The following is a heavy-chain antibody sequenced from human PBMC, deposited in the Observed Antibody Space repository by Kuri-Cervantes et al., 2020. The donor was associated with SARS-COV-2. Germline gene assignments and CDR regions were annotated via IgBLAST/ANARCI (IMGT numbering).Heavy chain of an antibody. J-gene: IGHJ3*02. CDR1: GGSISSSSYY. CDR2: IYYSGST. V-gene: IGHV4-39*07. D-gene: IGHD2-2*01. Sequence: SETLSLTCIVSGGSISSSSYYWGWNRQPPGKGLEWIGSIYYSGSTYYNPSLKSRVTISVDTSKNQFSPKLSSVTAADTAVYYCARGGGYQLLSDDAFDIWGQGTMVTVSS. CDR3: ARGGGYQLLSDDAFDI.